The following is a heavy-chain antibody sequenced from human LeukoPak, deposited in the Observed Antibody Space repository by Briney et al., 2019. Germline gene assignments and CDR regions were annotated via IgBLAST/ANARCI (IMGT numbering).Heavy chain of an antibody. V-gene: IGHV4-4*07. D-gene: IGHD5-12*01. CDR3: ASGSSGYDP. Sequence: SETLSLTCSVSGGTITRYYWSWIRQPAGKGLEWIGRIYSSGTTIYNPSLKSRVTMSVDTSKNQFSLKLSSVTAADTAVYFCASGSSGYDPWGQGTLVTVSS. CDR1: GGTITRYY. CDR2: IYSSGTT. J-gene: IGHJ5*02.